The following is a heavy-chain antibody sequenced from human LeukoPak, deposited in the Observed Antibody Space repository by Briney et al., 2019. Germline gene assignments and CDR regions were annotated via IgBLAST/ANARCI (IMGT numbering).Heavy chain of an antibody. Sequence: GGSLRLSCAASGFTFSSYAMSWVRQAPGKGLEWVSAISGSGGSTYYADSVKGRFTNSRDNSKNTPYLQMNSLRAEDTAVYYCAKVRAVAGTIDYWGRGTLVTVSS. J-gene: IGHJ4*02. CDR1: GFTFSSYA. CDR2: ISGSGGST. CDR3: AKVRAVAGTIDY. V-gene: IGHV3-23*01. D-gene: IGHD6-19*01.